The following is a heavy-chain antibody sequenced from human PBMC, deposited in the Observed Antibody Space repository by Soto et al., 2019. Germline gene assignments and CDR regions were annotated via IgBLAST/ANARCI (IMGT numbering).Heavy chain of an antibody. Sequence: QVQLVESGGGVVQPGRSLRLSCAASGFTFSSYGMHWVRQAPGKGLEWVAVISYDGSNKYYADSVKGRFTISRDNSKNTLDLQMNSLRAEDTAVYYCEKASTFDIWGQGTMVTVSS. CDR1: GFTFSSYG. V-gene: IGHV3-30*18. CDR2: ISYDGSNK. J-gene: IGHJ3*02. CDR3: EKASTFDI.